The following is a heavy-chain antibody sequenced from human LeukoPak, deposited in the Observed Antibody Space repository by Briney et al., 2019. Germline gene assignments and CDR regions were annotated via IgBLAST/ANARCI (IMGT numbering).Heavy chain of an antibody. CDR2: IIPIFGTA. CDR3: ARDTDYYGSGSYYIFDY. CDR1: GGTFSSYA. J-gene: IGHJ4*02. D-gene: IGHD3-10*01. V-gene: IGHV1-69*13. Sequence: ASVKASCKASGGTFSSYAISWVRQAPGQGLEWMGGIIPIFGTANYAQKFQGRVTITADESTSTAYMELSSLRSEDTAVYYCARDTDYYGSGSYYIFDYWGQGTLVTVSS.